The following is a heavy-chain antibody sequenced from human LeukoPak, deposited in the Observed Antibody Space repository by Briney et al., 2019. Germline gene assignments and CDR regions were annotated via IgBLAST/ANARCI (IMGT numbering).Heavy chain of an antibody. D-gene: IGHD6-19*01. V-gene: IGHV3-30*12. CDR1: GFTFSTYG. CDR3: ARAGWYGTLDY. J-gene: IGHJ4*02. Sequence: PGGSLRLSCATSGFTFSTYGMEWVRQAPGKGLEWVAIIFSDGIRKYYADSVKGRFTISRDNAKNSLYLQMNSLGDEDTAVYYCARAGWYGTLDYWGQGTLVTVSS. CDR2: IFSDGIRK.